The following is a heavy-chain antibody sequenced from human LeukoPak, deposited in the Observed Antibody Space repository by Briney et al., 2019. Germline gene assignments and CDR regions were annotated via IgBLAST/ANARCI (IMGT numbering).Heavy chain of an antibody. CDR2: MNGDGTSI. J-gene: IGHJ3*02. Sequence: PGGSLRLSCAASGFTFRSFWMHWDRQDPGKGLVWVSHMNGDGTSISYADSVKGRFTISRDNAKNTLYLQMNRLKAEDTAVYYCARSATDAFDIWGQGTMVTVSS. CDR1: GFTFRSFW. CDR3: ARSATDAFDI. V-gene: IGHV3-74*01. D-gene: IGHD3-3*01.